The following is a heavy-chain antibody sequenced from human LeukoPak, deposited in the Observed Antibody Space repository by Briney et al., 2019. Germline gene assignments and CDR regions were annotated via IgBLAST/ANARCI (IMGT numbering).Heavy chain of an antibody. CDR1: GFTFSDYY. Sequence: WGSLRLSCAASGFTFSDYYMSWIRQAPGKGLEWVSYISSSGSTINYADSVKGRFTISRDNAKNSLYLQMNSLRAEDTAVYYCARDSEAVAGNFDYWGQGTLVTVSS. D-gene: IGHD6-19*01. J-gene: IGHJ4*02. V-gene: IGHV3-11*01. CDR2: ISSSGSTI. CDR3: ARDSEAVAGNFDY.